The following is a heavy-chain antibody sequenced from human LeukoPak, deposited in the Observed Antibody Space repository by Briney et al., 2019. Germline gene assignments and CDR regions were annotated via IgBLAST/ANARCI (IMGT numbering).Heavy chain of an antibody. D-gene: IGHD3-22*01. CDR3: ATEHTYYYDQRMAFDY. CDR2: FDPEDGET. Sequence: GASVKVSCKVSGYTLTELSMHWVRQAPGKGLEWMGGFDPEDGETIYAQKFQGRVTMTEDTSTDTAYMELSSLRSEDTAVYYCATEHTYYYDQRMAFDYWGQGTLVTVSS. J-gene: IGHJ4*02. V-gene: IGHV1-24*01. CDR1: GYTLTELS.